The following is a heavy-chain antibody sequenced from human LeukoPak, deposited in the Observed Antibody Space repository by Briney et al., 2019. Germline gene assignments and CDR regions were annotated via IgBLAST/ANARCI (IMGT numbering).Heavy chain of an antibody. CDR2: ISYDGSNK. D-gene: IGHD1-20*01. J-gene: IGHJ3*02. V-gene: IGHV3-30-3*01. Sequence: GGSLRLSCAASGFTFGSYAMHWVRQAPGKGLEWVAVISYDGSNKYYADSVKGRFTISRDNSKNTLYLQMNSLRAEDTAVYYCAREGLTYAFDIWGQGTMVTVSS. CDR3: AREGLTYAFDI. CDR1: GFTFGSYA.